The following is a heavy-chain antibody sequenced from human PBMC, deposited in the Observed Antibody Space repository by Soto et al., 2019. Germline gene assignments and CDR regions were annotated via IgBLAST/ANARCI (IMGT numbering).Heavy chain of an antibody. D-gene: IGHD6-13*01. Sequence: SETLSLTCAVSGDSISSSNWWSWVRQPPGKGLEWIGEIYHSGSTNYNPSLKSRVTISVDKSKNQFSLKLSSVTAADTAVYYCARDGLRSSSWSYYYYYGMDVWGQGTTVTSP. J-gene: IGHJ6*02. CDR3: ARDGLRSSSWSYYYYYGMDV. V-gene: IGHV4-4*02. CDR1: GDSISSSNW. CDR2: IYHSGST.